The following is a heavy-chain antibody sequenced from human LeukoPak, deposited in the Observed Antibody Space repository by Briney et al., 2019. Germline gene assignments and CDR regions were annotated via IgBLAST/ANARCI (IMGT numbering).Heavy chain of an antibody. CDR1: GFPFSNYW. V-gene: IGHV3-74*01. D-gene: IGHD6-19*01. CDR3: AREGWAVARKVDY. Sequence: PGGSLRLSCTASGFPFSNYWMHWVRQAPGKGLLWVSRINTDERTTDYADSVKDRFTISRDNARNTLYLQMNSLRAEDTGVYYCAREGWAVARKVDYWGRGTLVTVSS. J-gene: IGHJ4*02. CDR2: INTDERTT.